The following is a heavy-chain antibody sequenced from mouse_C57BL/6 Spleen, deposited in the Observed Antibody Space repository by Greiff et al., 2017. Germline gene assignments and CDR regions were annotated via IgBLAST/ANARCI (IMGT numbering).Heavy chain of an antibody. CDR1: GFTFSDYY. D-gene: IGHD4-1*01. V-gene: IGHV5-16*01. Sequence: EVKLMESEGGLVQPGSSMKLSCTASGFTFSDYYMAWVRQVPEKGLEWVANINYDGSSTYYLDSLKSRFIISRDNAKNILYLQMSSLKSEDTATYYCARAVNWAFDYWGQGTTLTVSS. CDR3: ARAVNWAFDY. J-gene: IGHJ2*01. CDR2: INYDGSST.